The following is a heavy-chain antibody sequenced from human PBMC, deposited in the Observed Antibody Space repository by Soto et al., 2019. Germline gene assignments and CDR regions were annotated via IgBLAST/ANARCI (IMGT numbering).Heavy chain of an antibody. Sequence: PGGSLRLSCAASGFTFSSYWMSWVRQAPGKGLEWVANIKQDGSEKYYVDSVKGRFTISRDNAKNSLYLQMNSLRAEDTAMYYCAREYGKYYYDSSGYPDYWGQGTLVTVSS. CDR2: IKQDGSEK. V-gene: IGHV3-7*03. CDR1: GFTFSSYW. D-gene: IGHD3-22*01. CDR3: AREYGKYYYDSSGYPDY. J-gene: IGHJ4*02.